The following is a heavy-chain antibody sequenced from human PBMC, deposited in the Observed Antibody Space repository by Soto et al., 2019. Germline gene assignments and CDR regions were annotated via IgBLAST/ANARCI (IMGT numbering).Heavy chain of an antibody. CDR1: GYSISSSYY. J-gene: IGHJ4*02. V-gene: IGHV4-38-2*01. CDR2: IYYSGST. CDR3: ASTRAVYFDY. Sequence: PSETLSLTCAVSGYSISSSYYWGWIRQPPGKGLEWIGSIYYSGSTYYNPSLKSRVTISVDTSKNQFSLKLSSVTAADTAVYYCASTRAVYFDYWGQGTLVTVSS.